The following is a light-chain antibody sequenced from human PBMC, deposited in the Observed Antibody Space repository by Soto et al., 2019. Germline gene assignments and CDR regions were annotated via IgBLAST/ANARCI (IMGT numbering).Light chain of an antibody. Sequence: EIVLTQSPATLSLSPVERATLSCRASQSVSSYLAWYQQKPGQAPRLLIYDASNRATGIPARFSGSGSGTDFTLTISKLEPEDFAVYFCHQYHRSPRTFGQGTKVDIK. CDR1: QSVSSY. V-gene: IGKV3-11*01. CDR3: HQYHRSPRT. CDR2: DAS. J-gene: IGKJ1*01.